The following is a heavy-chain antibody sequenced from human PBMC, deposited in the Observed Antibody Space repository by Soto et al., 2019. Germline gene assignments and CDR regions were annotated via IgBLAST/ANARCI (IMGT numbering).Heavy chain of an antibody. CDR1: GGSISSSSYY. J-gene: IGHJ5*02. CDR3: ARTRRFGELWFDP. D-gene: IGHD3-10*01. CDR2: IYYSGST. Sequence: SETLSLTCTVSGGSISSSSYYWGWIRQPPGKGLEWIGSIYYSGSTYYNPSLKSRVTISVDTSKNQFSLKLSSVTAADTAVYYCARTRRFGELWFDPWGQGTLVTVSS. V-gene: IGHV4-39*01.